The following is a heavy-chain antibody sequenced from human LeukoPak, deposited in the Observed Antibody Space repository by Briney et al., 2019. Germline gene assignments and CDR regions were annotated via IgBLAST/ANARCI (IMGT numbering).Heavy chain of an antibody. CDR1: GFTFSSYG. CDR3: AKDGRYYDFWSGRPGVGGYMDV. V-gene: IGHV3-30*02. Sequence: GGSLRLSCAASGFTFSSYGMHWVRQAPGKGLEWVAFIRYDGSNKYYADSVKGRFTISRDNSKNTLYLQMNSLGAEDTAVYYCAKDGRYYDFWSGRPGVGGYMDVWGKGTTVTVSS. CDR2: IRYDGSNK. J-gene: IGHJ6*03. D-gene: IGHD3-3*01.